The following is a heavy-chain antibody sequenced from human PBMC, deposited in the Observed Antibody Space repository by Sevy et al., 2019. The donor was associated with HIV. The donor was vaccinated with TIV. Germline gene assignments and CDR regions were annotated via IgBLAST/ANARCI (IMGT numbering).Heavy chain of an antibody. CDR2: ISAYNGNT. Sequence: ASVKVSCKASGYTFTSYGISWVRQAPGQGLEWMGWISAYNGNTNYAQKLQGRVTMTTDTSTSTAYMGLRSLRSDATAVYYCARVAFDSSSDEDYMDVWGKGTTVTVSS. J-gene: IGHJ6*03. V-gene: IGHV1-18*04. D-gene: IGHD6-6*01. CDR3: ARVAFDSSSDEDYMDV. CDR1: GYTFTSYG.